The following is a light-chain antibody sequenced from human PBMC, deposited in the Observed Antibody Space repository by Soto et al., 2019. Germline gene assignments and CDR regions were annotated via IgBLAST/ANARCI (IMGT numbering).Light chain of an antibody. V-gene: IGKV3-20*01. CDR3: QQYGSSPIT. CDR1: QSITSSN. J-gene: IGKJ5*01. Sequence: EIVLTQSPGTLSLSPGERATLSCRASQSITSSNLAWYQQKPGQAPRLLIYGSSSRATGNPDRFSGSGSGTDFTLTISRLEPQDFAVYYCQQYGSSPITFGQGTRLEIK. CDR2: GSS.